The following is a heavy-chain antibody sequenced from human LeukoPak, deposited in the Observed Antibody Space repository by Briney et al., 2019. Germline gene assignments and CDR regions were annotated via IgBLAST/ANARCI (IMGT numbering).Heavy chain of an antibody. D-gene: IGHD5-18*01. CDR3: TTVDTAMVSDY. Sequence: GGSLRLSCAASGFSFSDAWMSWVRQIPGKGLEWVGRIESKTDGGTTDYAAPVKGRFTISRDDSKNTLYLQMNSLKTEDTAVYYCTTVDTAMVSDYWGQGTLVTVSS. CDR1: GFSFSDAW. J-gene: IGHJ4*02. V-gene: IGHV3-15*04. CDR2: IESKTDGGTT.